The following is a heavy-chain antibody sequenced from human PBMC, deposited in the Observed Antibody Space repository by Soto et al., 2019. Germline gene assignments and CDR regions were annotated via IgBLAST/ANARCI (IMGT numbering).Heavy chain of an antibody. CDR3: GRGPSPRAPAGGTPYYYAMDV. CDR1: GYDFTAYD. J-gene: IGHJ6*02. Sequence: QVQLVQSGAEVEQSGASVKVSCKASGYDFTAYDINWVRQASGQGLEWMGWMNPINGATGSARRVQGRVSMTRNTATATAYLELTSLRSDDSAVYYCGRGPSPRAPAGGTPYYYAMDVWGQGTTVPVSS. CDR2: MNPINGAT. V-gene: IGHV1-8*02. D-gene: IGHD6-13*01.